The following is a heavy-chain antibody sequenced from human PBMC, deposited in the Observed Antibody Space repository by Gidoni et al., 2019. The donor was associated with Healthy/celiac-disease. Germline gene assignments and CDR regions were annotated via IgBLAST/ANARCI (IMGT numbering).Heavy chain of an antibody. J-gene: IGHJ4*02. CDR2: IYYSGST. D-gene: IGHD4-17*01. CDR1: GGSISSISYY. CDR3: ARDSGGYGVQLAYFDY. V-gene: IGHV4-39*07. Sequence: RQLQESGPGRVKPSETLSLTCTVSGGSISSISYYWGWIRHPPGKGLEWIGSIYYSGSTYYTPSLKSRVTISVDTSKNQFSLKLSSVTAADTAVYYCARDSGGYGVQLAYFDYWGQGTLVTVSS.